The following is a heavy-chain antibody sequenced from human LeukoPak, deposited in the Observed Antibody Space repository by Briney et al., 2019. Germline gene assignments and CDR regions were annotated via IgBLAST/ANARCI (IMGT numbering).Heavy chain of an antibody. CDR1: GGSISSSSYY. J-gene: IGHJ4*02. CDR3: ARHAYYYDSSGYTYYFDY. V-gene: IGHV4-39*01. D-gene: IGHD3-22*01. CDR2: IYYSGST. Sequence: PSETLSLTCTVSGGSISSSSYYWGWIRQPPGKGLEWIGSIYYSGSTYYNPSLKSRVTISVDTSKNQFSLKLSSVTAADTAVYYCARHAYYYDSSGYTYYFDYWGQGTLVTVSS.